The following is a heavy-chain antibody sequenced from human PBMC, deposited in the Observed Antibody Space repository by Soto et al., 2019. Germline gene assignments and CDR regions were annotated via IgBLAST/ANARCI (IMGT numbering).Heavy chain of an antibody. J-gene: IGHJ4*02. CDR1: GFSLSSTRMA. V-gene: IGHV2-5*02. CDR3: EHFVVAGLGSYFNS. CDR2: IYWDDDK. Sequence: QITLKESGPTLVKPTQTLTLTCTFSGFSLSSTRMAVGWIRQPPGKALEWLALIYWDDDKRYSPFLKSRLTIPKNTAKNQVVLTMSNMDPVDTARYYLEHFVVAGLGSYFNSWGKGTRVTVSS. D-gene: IGHD6-19*01.